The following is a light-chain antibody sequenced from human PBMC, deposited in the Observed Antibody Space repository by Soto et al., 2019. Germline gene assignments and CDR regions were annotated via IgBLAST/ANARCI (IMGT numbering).Light chain of an antibody. CDR2: EVS. Sequence: QSALTQPASVSGSPGQSITISCTGTSSDVGGYNYVSWYQQHPGKAPKLILYEVSNRPSGVSNRFSGSKSDYTASLTISGLQAEDEAYYYCSSYTTSSTLLVFGGGTKLTVL. J-gene: IGLJ2*01. V-gene: IGLV2-14*01. CDR3: SSYTTSSTLLV. CDR1: SSDVGGYNY.